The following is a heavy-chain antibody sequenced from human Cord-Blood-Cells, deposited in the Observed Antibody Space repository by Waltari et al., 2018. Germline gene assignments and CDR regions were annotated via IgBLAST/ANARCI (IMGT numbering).Heavy chain of an antibody. D-gene: IGHD5-12*01. V-gene: IGHV1-3*01. CDR2: INAGNGNT. CDR1: GYTFTCYA. Sequence: QVPLVQSGAEGKKPGASVKVSCKASGYTFTCYAMHWVRQAPGQRLEWMGWINAGNGNTKYSQKFQGRVTITRDTSASTAYMELSSLRSEDTAVYYCARDSAGATIDYWGQGTLVTVSS. CDR3: ARDSAGATIDY. J-gene: IGHJ4*02.